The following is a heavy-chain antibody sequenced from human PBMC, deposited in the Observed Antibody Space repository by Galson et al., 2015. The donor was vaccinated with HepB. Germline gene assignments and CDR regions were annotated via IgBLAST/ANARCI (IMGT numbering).Heavy chain of an antibody. CDR1: GFTFSSYG. D-gene: IGHD2-2*01. Sequence: SLRLSCAVSGFTFSSYGMHWVRQAPGKGLEWVAVIWYDGSNKYYADSVKGRFTISRDNSKNTLYLQMNSLRAEDTAVYYCARGIVVVPAATSLDYWGQGTLVTVSS. V-gene: IGHV3-33*01. CDR2: IWYDGSNK. CDR3: ARGIVVVPAATSLDY. J-gene: IGHJ4*02.